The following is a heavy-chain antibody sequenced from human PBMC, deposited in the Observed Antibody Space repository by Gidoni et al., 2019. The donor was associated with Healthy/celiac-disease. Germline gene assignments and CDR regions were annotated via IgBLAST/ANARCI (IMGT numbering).Heavy chain of an antibody. V-gene: IGHV3-30*18. CDR3: AKSPPVGVQGVPYFDY. CDR1: GFTFSSYG. CDR2: ISYDGSNK. D-gene: IGHD3-10*01. J-gene: IGHJ4*02. Sequence: QVQLVESGGGVVQPGRSLRLSCAASGFTFSSYGMHWVRQAPGKGLEWVAVISYDGSNKYYADSVKGRFTISRDNSKNTLYLQMNSLRAEDTAVYYCAKSPPVGVQGVPYFDYWGQGTLVTVSS.